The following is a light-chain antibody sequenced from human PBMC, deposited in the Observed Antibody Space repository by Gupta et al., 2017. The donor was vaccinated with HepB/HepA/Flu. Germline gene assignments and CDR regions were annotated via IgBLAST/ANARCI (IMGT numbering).Light chain of an antibody. J-gene: IGKJ1*01. CDR1: QSVISSY. CDR2: GAS. V-gene: IGKV3-20*01. Sequence: IVLTQSPGTLSLSPGERATLSCRASQSVISSYLAWYQQKPGQAPRHLIYGASSRATGIPDRCSGSGSGTDFTLTISRLEPEDFAVYYCQQYGSSLWTFGQGTKVEIK. CDR3: QQYGSSLWT.